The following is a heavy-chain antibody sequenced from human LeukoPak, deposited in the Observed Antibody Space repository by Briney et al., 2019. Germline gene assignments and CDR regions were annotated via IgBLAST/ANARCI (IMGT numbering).Heavy chain of an antibody. D-gene: IGHD3-10*01. CDR1: GYSFTSYW. Sequence: GESLKISCKGSGYSFTSYWIGWVRQMPGKGLEWMGIIYPGDSDTRYSPSFQGQVTISADKSISTAYLQWSSLKASDTAMYYCARRVTMVWGVYYFDYWGQGTLVTVSS. J-gene: IGHJ4*02. CDR3: ARRVTMVWGVYYFDY. V-gene: IGHV5-51*01. CDR2: IYPGDSDT.